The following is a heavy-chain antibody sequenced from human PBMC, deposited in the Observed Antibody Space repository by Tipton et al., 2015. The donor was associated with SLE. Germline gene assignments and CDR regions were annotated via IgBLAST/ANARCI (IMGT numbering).Heavy chain of an antibody. Sequence: TLSLTCAVYGGSFSDYYWSWIRQTPGGGLEWIGEINHTGGTNYNLSLESRVTMSVDTSKNQFSLKLSSVTAADTAMYYCVRERKYVVRFRELVAPDLWGQGTAITVSS. CDR3: VRERKYVVRFRELVAPDL. CDR1: GGSFSDYY. CDR2: INHTGGT. J-gene: IGHJ3*01. D-gene: IGHD1-26*01. V-gene: IGHV4-34*01.